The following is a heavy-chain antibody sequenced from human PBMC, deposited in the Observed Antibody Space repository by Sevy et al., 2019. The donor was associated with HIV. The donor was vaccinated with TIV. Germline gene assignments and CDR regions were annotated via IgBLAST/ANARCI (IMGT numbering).Heavy chain of an antibody. J-gene: IGHJ4*02. CDR1: GFTFSSHW. CDR2: IKQDASEK. CDR3: ASDYF. V-gene: IGHV3-7*01. Sequence: GGSLRLSCLVSGFTFSSHWMTWVRQAPGKGLEWVATIKQDASEKYYVDSVKGRFTISRDNAKNSVYLQMSSLRVEDTAMYFCASDYFWGQGTLVTVSS.